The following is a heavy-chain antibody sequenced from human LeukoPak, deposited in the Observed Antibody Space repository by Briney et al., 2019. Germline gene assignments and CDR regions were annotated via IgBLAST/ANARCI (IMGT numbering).Heavy chain of an antibody. CDR2: ISSSSSYI. D-gene: IGHD6-19*01. V-gene: IGHV3-21*01. Sequence: GGSMRLSCAASGFTFSSYSMNWVRQAPGKGLEWVSSISSSSSYIYYADSVKGRFTISRDNAKNSLYLQMNSLRAEDTAVYYCARGSSSGWYNYWGQGTLVTVPS. J-gene: IGHJ4*02. CDR1: GFTFSSYS. CDR3: ARGSSSGWYNY.